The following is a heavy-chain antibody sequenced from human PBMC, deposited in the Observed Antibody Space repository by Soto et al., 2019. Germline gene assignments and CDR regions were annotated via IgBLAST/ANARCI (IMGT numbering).Heavy chain of an antibody. CDR2: ISDSGSST. CDR1: GFTFSTYA. CDR3: AKDEEH. Sequence: EVQLLESGGGLVQPGGSLRLSCAASGFTFSTYAMTWVRQAPGKGLEWVSTISDSGSSTYYADSVKGRFTISRDNSNNPLYLQMNSRRAEDTAVYYCAKDEEHWGQETRVTVS. J-gene: IGHJ1*01. V-gene: IGHV3-23*01.